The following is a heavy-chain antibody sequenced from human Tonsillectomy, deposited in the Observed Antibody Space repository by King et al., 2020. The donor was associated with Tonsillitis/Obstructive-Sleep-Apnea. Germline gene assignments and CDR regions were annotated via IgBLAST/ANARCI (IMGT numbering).Heavy chain of an antibody. CDR1: GFTFSSYE. Sequence: VQLVESGGGLVQPGGSLRLSCAASGFTFSSYEMNWVRQAPGKGLEWVSYISSRGSTIHYADSVKGRFTISRDNAKNSLYLQRNSLRAEDTAVYYCAREIGAAYCTHGVCDGDGMDVWGQGTTVTVSS. D-gene: IGHD2-8*01. CDR3: AREIGAAYCTHGVCDGDGMDV. J-gene: IGHJ6*02. CDR2: ISSRGSTI. V-gene: IGHV3-48*03.